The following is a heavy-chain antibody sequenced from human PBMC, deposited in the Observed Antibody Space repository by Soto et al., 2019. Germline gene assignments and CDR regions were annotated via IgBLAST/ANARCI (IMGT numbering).Heavy chain of an antibody. V-gene: IGHV3-33*01. CDR3: ARDPQINSDTSGYVGS. Sequence: WGSLRLSCAASGFTFRSYGMHWVRQAPGKGLEWVAVIWDDGSDKRYADSVKGRFTVSRDNSKNTLFLQMSSLRAEDTAVYYCARDPQINSDTSGYVGSWGPGTLVTVSS. J-gene: IGHJ5*02. CDR1: GFTFRSYG. CDR2: IWDDGSDK. D-gene: IGHD3-22*01.